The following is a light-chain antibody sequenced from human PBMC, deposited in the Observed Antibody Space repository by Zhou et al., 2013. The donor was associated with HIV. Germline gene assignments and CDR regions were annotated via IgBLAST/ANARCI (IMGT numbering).Light chain of an antibody. CDR1: QNVGAY. Sequence: DIQMTQSPSTLSASVGDRVTITCRASQNVGAYLAWYQQKRGEAPKLLIYKASTLQSGVPSRFSGSGYGTEFTLTISSLQPDDFATYYCQQYNSYSTFGQGTKVEIK. CDR2: KAS. V-gene: IGKV1-5*03. J-gene: IGKJ1*01. CDR3: QQYNSYST.